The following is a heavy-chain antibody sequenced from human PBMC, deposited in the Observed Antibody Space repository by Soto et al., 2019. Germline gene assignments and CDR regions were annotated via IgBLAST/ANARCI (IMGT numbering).Heavy chain of an antibody. CDR3: ARTYYYDSSGYYSGAFDI. CDR2: INPNSGGT. CDR1: GYTFTGYY. J-gene: IGHJ3*02. Sequence: ASVKVSCKASGYTFTGYYMHWVRQAPGQGLEWMGWINPNSGGTNYAQKFQGWVTMTRDTSISTAYMELSRLRSDDTAVYYCARTYYYDSSGYYSGAFDIWGQGTMVTVSS. D-gene: IGHD3-22*01. V-gene: IGHV1-2*04.